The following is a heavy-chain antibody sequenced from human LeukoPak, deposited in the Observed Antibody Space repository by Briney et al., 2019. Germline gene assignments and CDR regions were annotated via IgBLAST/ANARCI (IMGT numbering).Heavy chain of an antibody. CDR1: GYSISSGYY. CDR3: ARTLYYFDY. Sequence: SETLSLTCAVSGYSISSGYYWGWIRQPPGKGLEWIGSIYHSGSTYYNPSLKSRVTISVDTSKNQFSLELSSVTAADTAVYYCARTLYYFDYWGQGTLVTVSS. J-gene: IGHJ4*02. V-gene: IGHV4-38-2*01. CDR2: IYHSGST.